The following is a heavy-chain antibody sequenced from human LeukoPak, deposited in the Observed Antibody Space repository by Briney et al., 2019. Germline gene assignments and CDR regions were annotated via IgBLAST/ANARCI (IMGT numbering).Heavy chain of an antibody. D-gene: IGHD6-13*01. Sequence: PSETLSLTCTVSGGSISSYYWSWIRQPPGKGLEWIGYTYYSGSTNYNPSLKSRVTISVDTSKNQFSLKLSSVTAADTAVYYCARGVAAAGTEVDYWGQGTLVTVSS. CDR3: ARGVAAAGTEVDY. J-gene: IGHJ4*02. CDR2: TYYSGST. CDR1: GGSISSYY. V-gene: IGHV4-59*01.